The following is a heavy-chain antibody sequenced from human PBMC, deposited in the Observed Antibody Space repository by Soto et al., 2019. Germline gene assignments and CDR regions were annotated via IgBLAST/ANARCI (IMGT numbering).Heavy chain of an antibody. Sequence: SETLSLTCIVSGGSISSSSYYWGWIRQPPGKGLEWIGSIYYSGSTYYNPSLKSRVTISVDTSKNQFSLKLSSVTAADTAIYYCARRGTYRWGHFDYWGQGTQVTVSS. V-gene: IGHV4-39*01. CDR2: IYYSGST. CDR1: GGSISSSSYY. CDR3: ARRGTYRWGHFDY. D-gene: IGHD3-16*02. J-gene: IGHJ4*02.